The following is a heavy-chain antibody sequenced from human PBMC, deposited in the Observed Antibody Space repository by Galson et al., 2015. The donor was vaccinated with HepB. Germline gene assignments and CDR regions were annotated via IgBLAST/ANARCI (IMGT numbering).Heavy chain of an antibody. Sequence: SVKVSCKASGYTFSSYDISWVRQAPGQGLEWMGGIIPIIGTAKYAQKFQGRVTITSDESTSTVCMELSSLRTEDTAVYYFAIGSASYGDYWGQGTLVTVSS. J-gene: IGHJ4*02. CDR1: GYTFSSYD. D-gene: IGHD1-26*01. V-gene: IGHV1-69*13. CDR3: AIGSASYGDY. CDR2: IIPIIGTA.